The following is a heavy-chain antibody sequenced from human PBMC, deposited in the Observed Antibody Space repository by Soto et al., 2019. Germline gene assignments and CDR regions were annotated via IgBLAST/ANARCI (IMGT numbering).Heavy chain of an antibody. Sequence: QLQLQESGPGLVKPSETLSLTCTVSGGSISSSSYYWGWIRQPPGKGLEWIGSIYYSGSTYYNPSLKSRVTISVDTYKNQSALKLSSVTAADTAVYSCASPVSSWSPGAGDFDYWGKGTLVTVSS. J-gene: IGHJ4*02. CDR1: GGSISSSSYY. CDR2: IYYSGST. D-gene: IGHD6-13*01. CDR3: ASPVSSWSPGAGDFDY. V-gene: IGHV4-39*01.